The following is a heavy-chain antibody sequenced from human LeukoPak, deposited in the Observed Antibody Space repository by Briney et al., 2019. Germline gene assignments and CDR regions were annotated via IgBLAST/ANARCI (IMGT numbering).Heavy chain of an antibody. CDR3: ARGPLGDPAHFDY. CDR1: GGTFSSYA. D-gene: IGHD2-21*01. Sequence: ASVKVSXKASGGTFSSYAISWVRQPPGQGLEWMGGIIPIFGTANYAQKFQGRVTITADESTSTAYMELSSLRSEDTAVYYWARGPLGDPAHFDYWGQGTLVTVSS. CDR2: IIPIFGTA. J-gene: IGHJ4*02. V-gene: IGHV1-69*01.